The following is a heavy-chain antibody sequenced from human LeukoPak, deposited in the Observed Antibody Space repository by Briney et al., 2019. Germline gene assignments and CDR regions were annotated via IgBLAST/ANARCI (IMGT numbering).Heavy chain of an antibody. CDR2: ISSSSSYI. D-gene: IGHD5-24*01. J-gene: IGHJ4*02. CDR1: GFTFSSYS. CDR3: ARGRDGYNDHFDY. Sequence: GGPLRLSCAASGFTFSSYSMNWVRQAPGKGLEWVSSISSSSSYIYYADSVKGRFTNSRDNAKNSLYLQMNSLRAEDTAVYYCARGRDGYNDHFDYWGQGTLVTVSS. V-gene: IGHV3-21*01.